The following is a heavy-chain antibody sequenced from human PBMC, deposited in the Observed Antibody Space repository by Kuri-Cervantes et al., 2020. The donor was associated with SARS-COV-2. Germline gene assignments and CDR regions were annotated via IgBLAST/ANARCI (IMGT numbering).Heavy chain of an antibody. V-gene: IGHV5-51*01. J-gene: IGHJ4*02. Sequence: GESLKISCKGSGYTFPTYWISWVRQMPGKGLEWMGVIYPGDSDTRYSPSFQGQVTLSSDRSISTAYLQWGSLKASDTAIYYCARHFRHKDWLIPEVSTYFDSWGQGTLVTVSS. CDR2: IYPGDSDT. CDR1: GYTFPTYW. D-gene: IGHD3-22*01. CDR3: ARHFRHKDWLIPEVSTYFDS.